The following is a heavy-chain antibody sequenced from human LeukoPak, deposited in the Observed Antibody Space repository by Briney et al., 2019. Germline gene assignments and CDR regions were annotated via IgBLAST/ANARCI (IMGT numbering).Heavy chain of an antibody. Sequence: SQTVSLTFAISGDSVPSNTAAWNWIRQSPSRGLEWLGSTYYRSKWYNDYAVSVKSRITIKPDTSENQFSLHLYSVPPEDAAVYYCARVSQEESAAGSGFDPWGQGTLVTVSS. CDR2: TYYRSKWYN. V-gene: IGHV6-1*01. CDR1: GDSVPSNTAA. J-gene: IGHJ5*02. D-gene: IGHD6-13*01. CDR3: ARVSQEESAAGSGFDP.